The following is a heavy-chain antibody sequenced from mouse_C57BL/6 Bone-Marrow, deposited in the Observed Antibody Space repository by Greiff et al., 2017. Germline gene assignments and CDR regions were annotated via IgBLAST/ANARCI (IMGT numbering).Heavy chain of an antibody. V-gene: IGHV1-26*01. CDR2: INPNNGGT. D-gene: IGHD1-1*01. J-gene: IGHJ2*01. CDR3: ARSRSSN. CDR1: GYTFTDYY. Sequence: VQLQQSGPELVKPGASVKISCKASGYTFTDYYMNWVKQSHGKSLEWIGDINPNNGGTSYNQKFKGKATLTVDKSSSTAYMELRSLTSEDSAVYYCARSRSSNWGQGTTLTVSS.